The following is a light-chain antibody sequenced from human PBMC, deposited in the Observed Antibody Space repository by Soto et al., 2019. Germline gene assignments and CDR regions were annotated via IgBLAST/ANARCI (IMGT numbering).Light chain of an antibody. Sequence: EIVLTQSPGTLSLSPGDRATLSCRASQSLTSSYLAWYQQKPGQAPRLLIYGTSIRATGISDRFSGSGSGTDFTLTITRLEPEDFAVYYCQQYGSSPYTFGQGTKVDIK. CDR2: GTS. V-gene: IGKV3-20*01. CDR3: QQYGSSPYT. J-gene: IGKJ2*01. CDR1: QSLTSSY.